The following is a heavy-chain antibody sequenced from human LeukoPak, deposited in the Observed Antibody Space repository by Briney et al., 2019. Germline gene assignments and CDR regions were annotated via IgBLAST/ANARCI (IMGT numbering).Heavy chain of an antibody. Sequence: SETLSLTCAVYGGSFSDYYWSWIRQPAGKGLEWIGRIYTSGSTNYNPSLKSRVTMSVDTSKNQFSLKLSSVTAADTAVYYCARDSSPSAAAFDYWGQGTLVTVSS. CDR1: GGSFSDYY. J-gene: IGHJ4*02. CDR3: ARDSSPSAAAFDY. D-gene: IGHD6-13*01. CDR2: IYTSGST. V-gene: IGHV4-4*07.